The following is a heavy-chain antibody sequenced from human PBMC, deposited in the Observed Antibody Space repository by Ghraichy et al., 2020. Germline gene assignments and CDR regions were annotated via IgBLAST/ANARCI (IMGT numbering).Heavy chain of an antibody. D-gene: IGHD2-2*02. J-gene: IGHJ6*03. CDR2: IYYSGST. CDR3: ARLANVGYCSSTSCYSYYYMDV. Sequence: SETLSLTCTVSGGSISSYYWSWIRQPPGKGLEWIGYIYYSGSTNYNPSLKSRVTISVDTSKNQFSLKLSSVTAADTAVYYCARLANVGYCSSTSCYSYYYMDVWGKGTTVTVSS. V-gene: IGHV4-59*08. CDR1: GGSISSYY.